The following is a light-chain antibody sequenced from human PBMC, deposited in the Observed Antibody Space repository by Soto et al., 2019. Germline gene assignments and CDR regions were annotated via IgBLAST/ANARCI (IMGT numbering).Light chain of an antibody. CDR1: SSNIGAGYD. V-gene: IGLV1-40*01. Sequence: QSVLTQPAALSGAPGQRVTISFTGSSSNIGAGYDVHWYQQLPGTAPKLLIYGNSNRPSGVPDRFSGSKSGTSASLAITGLQAEDEADYYCQSYDSSLSGFNWVFGGGTQLTVL. J-gene: IGLJ3*02. CDR2: GNS. CDR3: QSYDSSLSGFNWV.